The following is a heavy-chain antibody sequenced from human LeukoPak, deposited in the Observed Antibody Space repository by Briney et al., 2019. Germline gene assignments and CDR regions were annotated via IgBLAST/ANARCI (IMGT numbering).Heavy chain of an antibody. CDR1: GGSISGYY. CDR2: IHYSGST. CDR3: ARHYNSGTYPLDH. V-gene: IGHV4-59*08. D-gene: IGHD3-10*01. Sequence: PAETLSLTCTVSGGSISGYYWSWIRQSPGKGLEWIAWIHYSGSTKYNPSLKSRVTISEDTSRYQYSLKLSSVTAADTAVYYCARHYNSGTYPLDHWGQGTLVTVSS. J-gene: IGHJ4*02.